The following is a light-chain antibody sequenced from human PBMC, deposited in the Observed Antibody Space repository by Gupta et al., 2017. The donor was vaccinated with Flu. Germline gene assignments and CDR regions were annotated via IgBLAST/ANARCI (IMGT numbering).Light chain of an antibody. CDR3: SSYAGSNNFGV. J-gene: IGLJ3*02. V-gene: IGLV2-8*01. CDR2: EVS. Sequence: APGQSVTISCTGTSSDVGGYNYVSWYQQHPGKAPKLMIYEVSKRPSGVPDRFSGSKSGNTASLTVSGLQAEDEADYYCSSYAGSNNFGVFGGGTKLTVL. CDR1: SSDVGGYNY.